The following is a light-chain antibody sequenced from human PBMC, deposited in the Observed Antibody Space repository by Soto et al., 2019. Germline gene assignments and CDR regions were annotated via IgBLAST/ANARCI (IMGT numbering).Light chain of an antibody. J-gene: IGKJ2*01. CDR2: SAS. CDR1: QSISTE. CDR3: QQGHNCPLT. V-gene: IGKV3-15*01. Sequence: EIAMTQSPATLSVSPGERATLSCRASQSISTELAWYQQIPGQPPSLLIYSASTRATGVPARFTGSGSGSDFTLTISGLQAEDFANYYCQQGHNCPLTFGQGTRLEI.